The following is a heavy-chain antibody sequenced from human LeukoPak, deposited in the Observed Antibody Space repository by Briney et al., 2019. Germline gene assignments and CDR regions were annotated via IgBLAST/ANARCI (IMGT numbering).Heavy chain of an antibody. Sequence: SETLSLTCTVSGGSISSYYWSWIRQPPGKGLEWIGYIYYSGSTNYNPSLKNRVTISVDTSKNQFSLKLTSVTAADTAVYYCARGVPEYYDFWSGYFYYFDYWGQGTPVTVSS. CDR2: IYYSGST. CDR3: ARGVPEYYDFWSGYFYYFDY. J-gene: IGHJ4*02. CDR1: GGSISSYY. V-gene: IGHV4-59*01. D-gene: IGHD3-3*01.